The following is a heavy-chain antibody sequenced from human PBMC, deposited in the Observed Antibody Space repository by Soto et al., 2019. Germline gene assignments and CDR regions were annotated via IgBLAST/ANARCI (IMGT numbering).Heavy chain of an antibody. D-gene: IGHD6-6*01. CDR1: GGSISSGGYS. CDR3: ARDLGSSSVYSWFDP. Sequence: SETLSLTCAVSGGSISSGGYSWSWIRQPPGKGLEWIGYIYHSGSTYYNPSLKSRVTISVDRSKNQFSLKLSSVTAADTAVYYCARDLGSSSVYSWFDPWGQGTLVTVSS. CDR2: IYHSGST. J-gene: IGHJ5*02. V-gene: IGHV4-30-2*01.